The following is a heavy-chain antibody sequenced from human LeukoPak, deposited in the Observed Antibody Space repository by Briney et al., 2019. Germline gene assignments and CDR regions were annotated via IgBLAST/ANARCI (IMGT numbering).Heavy chain of an antibody. CDR2: IYVTGST. CDR3: ARHIGGGIEDMDV. Sequence: SETLSLTRTVSGGSIGTYYWSWIRQSPGKGLEWMGYIYVTGSTRYHPYLQSRVTISVDTSRNQFFLKMSSVTAADTAVYYCARHIGGGIEDMDVWGKGTKVTVSS. D-gene: IGHD3-16*02. J-gene: IGHJ6*03. V-gene: IGHV4-59*08. CDR1: GGSIGTYY.